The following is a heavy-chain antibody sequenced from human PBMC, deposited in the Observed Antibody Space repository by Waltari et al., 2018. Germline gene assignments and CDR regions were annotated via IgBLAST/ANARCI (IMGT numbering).Heavy chain of an antibody. CDR3: ARGPPFRGYYYFYYMDV. CDR1: GGTYNPYA. CDR2: IVPIFGTA. J-gene: IGHJ6*03. V-gene: IGHV1-69*14. D-gene: IGHD3-16*01. Sequence: QVQLVQSGDEVKKPGSSVKVSCKASGGTYNPYAISWVRQAPGLGLEGMGGIVPIFGTASYAQKFKGRVMITADKSTGTAYMELSSLRSEDTAVYFCARGPPFRGYYYFYYMDVWGKGTTVNVSS.